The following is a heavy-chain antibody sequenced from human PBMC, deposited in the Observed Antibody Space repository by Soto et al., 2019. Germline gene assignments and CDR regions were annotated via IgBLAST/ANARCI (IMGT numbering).Heavy chain of an antibody. CDR1: GFTFSSYS. V-gene: IGHV3-30*18. J-gene: IGHJ4*02. CDR3: AKDYILTGYYIGYNDY. Sequence: GGSLRLSCAASGFTFSSYSMNWVRQAPGKGLEWVADITNSRSTKYYADSVKGRFTISRDNSKNTLYLQMNGLRAEDTAVYYCAKDYILTGYYIGYNDYWGQGTMVTVSS. CDR2: ITNSRSTK. D-gene: IGHD3-9*01.